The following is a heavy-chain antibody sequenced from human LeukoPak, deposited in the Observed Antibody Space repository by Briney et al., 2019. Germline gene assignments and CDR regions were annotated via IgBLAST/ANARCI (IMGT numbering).Heavy chain of an antibody. D-gene: IGHD3-22*01. CDR3: ARDLGYYYDSSGYYEGP. J-gene: IGHJ5*02. V-gene: IGHV4-31*03. CDR2: IHYSGST. Sequence: PSETLSLTCTVSGGSISSGGYYWTWIRQHPGKGLEWIGYIHYSGSTHYNPSLKSRLTISLDTSKNQFSLKLSSVTAADSAVYYCARDLGYYYDSSGYYEGPWGQGTLVTVSS. CDR1: GGSISSGGYY.